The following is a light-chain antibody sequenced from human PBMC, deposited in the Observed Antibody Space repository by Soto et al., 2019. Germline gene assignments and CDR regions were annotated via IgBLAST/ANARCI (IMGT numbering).Light chain of an antibody. CDR1: QSVSSN. CDR3: HKYGSSPLIT. V-gene: IGKV3D-15*02. J-gene: IGKJ5*01. CDR2: GAS. Sequence: EIVMTQSPATLTVSPGERAALSCRASQSVSSNLAWYQQKPGQAPRLLIDGASNRATGIPARFSGRGSGTEFTLTISRLQSEDFAVYYCHKYGSSPLITVGQGTRLEIK.